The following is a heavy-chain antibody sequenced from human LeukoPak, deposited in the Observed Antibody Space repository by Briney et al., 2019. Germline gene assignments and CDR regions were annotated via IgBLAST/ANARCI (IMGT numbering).Heavy chain of an antibody. V-gene: IGHV4-39*07. J-gene: IGHJ4*02. CDR1: GDSTSSSSYF. Sequence: SETLSLTCTVSGDSTSSSSYFWGWIRQPPGKGLEWIGSIHYGGGTYYNPSLKSRVTISVDTSKNQFSLKVNSVTAADTAVYYCARGAFRYSSSWFYFDYWGQGTLVTVSS. CDR3: ARGAFRYSSSWFYFDY. D-gene: IGHD6-13*01. CDR2: IHYGGGT.